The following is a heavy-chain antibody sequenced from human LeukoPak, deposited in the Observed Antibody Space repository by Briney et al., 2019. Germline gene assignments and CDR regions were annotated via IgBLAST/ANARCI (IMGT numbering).Heavy chain of an antibody. J-gene: IGHJ4*02. CDR2: IYYSGST. CDR3: ARVGNYDSSGYYSDY. CDR1: GGSISSGGYY. V-gene: IGHV4-31*03. D-gene: IGHD3-22*01. Sequence: PSETLSLTCTVSGGSISSGGYYWSWIRQHPGKGLEWIGYIYYSGSTYYNPSLKSRVTISVDTSKNQFSLKLSSVTAADTAVYYCARVGNYDSSGYYSDYWGQGTLVTVSS.